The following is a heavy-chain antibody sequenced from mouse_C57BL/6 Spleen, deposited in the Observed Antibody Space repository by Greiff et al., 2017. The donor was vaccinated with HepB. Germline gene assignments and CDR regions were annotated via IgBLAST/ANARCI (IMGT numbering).Heavy chain of an antibody. D-gene: IGHD2-4*01. J-gene: IGHJ2*01. CDR1: GYAFSSSW. CDR2: IYPGDGDT. V-gene: IGHV1-82*01. CDR3: ARKIYYDYEGEFYYFDY. Sequence: VQLQQSGPELVKPGASVKISCKASGYAFSSSWMNWVKQRPGKGLEWIGRIYPGDGDTNYNGKFKGKATLTADKSSSTAYMQLSSLTSEDSAVYFCARKIYYDYEGEFYYFDYWGQGTTLTVSS.